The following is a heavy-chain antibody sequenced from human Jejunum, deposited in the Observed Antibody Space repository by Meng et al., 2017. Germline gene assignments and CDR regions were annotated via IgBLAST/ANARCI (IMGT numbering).Heavy chain of an antibody. D-gene: IGHD3-10*02. CDR1: GDSITSGSYY. Sequence: QLQLQESGPGLVKPSETLSLTCTVSGDSITSGSYYWAWIRQPPGTGLEWIGSIQHSGSTYYNPSLKSRVSLSVDRSKNQFSLNLNSVAAADTAVYYCARLTYVRYFDYWCQGTLVTVSS. CDR3: ARLTYVRYFDY. V-gene: IGHV4-39*01. CDR2: IQHSGST. J-gene: IGHJ4*02.